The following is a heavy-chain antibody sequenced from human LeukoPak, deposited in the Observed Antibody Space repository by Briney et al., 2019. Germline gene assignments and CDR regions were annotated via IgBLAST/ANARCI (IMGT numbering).Heavy chain of an antibody. V-gene: IGHV1-69*04. D-gene: IGHD3-22*01. CDR3: ARENPRSYDSGGYHLGTFDF. J-gene: IGHJ4*02. CDR1: GDTFTSYI. CDR2: IIPVVSIS. Sequence: GSSVKVSCKASGDTFTSYIITWVRQAPGQGLEWMGRIIPVVSISNYAQKFQGRVTFTADKSTSTAYMEVNSLTSEDTAVYFCARENPRSYDSGGYHLGTFDFWGQGTLVTVSS.